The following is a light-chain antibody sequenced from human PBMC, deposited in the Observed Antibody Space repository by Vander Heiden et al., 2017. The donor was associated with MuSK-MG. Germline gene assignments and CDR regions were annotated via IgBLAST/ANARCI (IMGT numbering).Light chain of an antibody. Sequence: DIQMTQSPSSLSASVGDRVTITCRASQSISTYLNWYQQKPGRAPKLLIYAASTLQSGVPSRFSGSGSGADFTLAINRLQPEDFATYFCQQSDSTPHTFGQGTKLEI. CDR1: QSISTY. J-gene: IGKJ2*01. CDR2: AAS. V-gene: IGKV1-39*01. CDR3: QQSDSTPHT.